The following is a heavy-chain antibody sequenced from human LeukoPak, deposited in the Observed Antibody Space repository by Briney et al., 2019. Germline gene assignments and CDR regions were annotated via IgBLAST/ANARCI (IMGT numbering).Heavy chain of an antibody. J-gene: IGHJ6*03. CDR1: GSTFSRYS. D-gene: IGHD3-22*01. CDR3: ARDYFDSSDYPQTYYYYYMDV. CDR2: ISSTSTFI. Sequence: GGSLRLSCAASGSTFSRYSMNWVRQAPGKGLEWVASISSTSTFIYSADSVKGRFTISRDTAKNSLFLQMNSLRAEDTAIYYCARDYFDSSDYPQTYYYYYMDVWGKGTTVTVSS. V-gene: IGHV3-21*01.